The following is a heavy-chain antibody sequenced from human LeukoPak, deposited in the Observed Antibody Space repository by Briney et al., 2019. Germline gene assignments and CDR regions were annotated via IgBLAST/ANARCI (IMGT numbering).Heavy chain of an antibody. V-gene: IGHV1-46*01. Sequence: GASVKVSCKASGYTFTSYYMHWMRQAPGQGLEWMGIINPSGGSTSYAQKFQGRVTMTRDMSTSTVYMELSSLRSEDTAVYYCARGPIVVVPAAIAQVFDYWGQGTLVTVSS. CDR2: INPSGGST. J-gene: IGHJ4*02. CDR1: GYTFTSYY. D-gene: IGHD2-2*01. CDR3: ARGPIVVVPAAIAQVFDY.